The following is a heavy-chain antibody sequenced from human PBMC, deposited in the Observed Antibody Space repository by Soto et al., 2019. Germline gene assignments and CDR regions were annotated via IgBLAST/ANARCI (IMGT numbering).Heavy chain of an antibody. CDR2: IIPVFGTK. V-gene: IGHV1-69*12. Sequence: QVQLVQSGAEVKKPGSSVKVSCKTSGGTFGSYSINWVRQAPGHGLEWMGVIIPVFGTKNFARSFRGRVSLTADESTNTVYMELTNLRSDDTGVYFCARGGVLKPFDPWGQGSLVTVSS. D-gene: IGHD3-16*01. J-gene: IGHJ5*02. CDR3: ARGGVLKPFDP. CDR1: GGTFGSYS.